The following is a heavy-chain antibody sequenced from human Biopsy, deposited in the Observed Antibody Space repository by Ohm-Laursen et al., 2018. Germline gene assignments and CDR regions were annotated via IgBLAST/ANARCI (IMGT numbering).Heavy chain of an antibody. V-gene: IGHV4-59*01. D-gene: IGHD2-2*01. J-gene: IGHJ4*02. CDR3: ARMPHFDY. CDR1: GGSISGYH. Sequence: PGTLSLTYTVSGGSISGYHWSWIRKSPRKGLEWLAYISYTGGITSNPSLNGRATMSLDTSKNQFSLRLIYVTAADTAVYYCARMPHFDYWGQGILVTVSS. CDR2: ISYTGGI.